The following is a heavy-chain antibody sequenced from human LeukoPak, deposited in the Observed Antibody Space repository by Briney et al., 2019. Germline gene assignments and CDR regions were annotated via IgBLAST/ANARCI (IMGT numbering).Heavy chain of an antibody. Sequence: PSETLSLTCTVSGGSISSYYWSWIRQPPGKGLEWIGYIYYRGSTDYNPSLKSRVTISVDTSKNQLSLKLSSVTAADTAVYYCARDRHWTNDWVFDYWGQGTLVTVSS. V-gene: IGHV4-59*01. J-gene: IGHJ4*02. CDR2: IYYRGST. CDR3: ARDRHWTNDWVFDY. CDR1: GGSISSYY. D-gene: IGHD1/OR15-1a*01.